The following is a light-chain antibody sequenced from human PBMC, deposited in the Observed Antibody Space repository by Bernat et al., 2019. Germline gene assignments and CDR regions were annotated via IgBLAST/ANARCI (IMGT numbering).Light chain of an antibody. CDR1: RLGTKF. Sequence: SSELTQPPSVSVSPGQIASITCSGERLGTKFICWYQQKPGQSPVVVIYRDNMRPSGISERFSGSHSGNTATLTITGTQPMDEADYYCQAWDSSAGFFGGGTKLTVL. V-gene: IGLV3-1*01. CDR3: QAWDSSAGF. CDR2: RDN. J-gene: IGLJ2*01.